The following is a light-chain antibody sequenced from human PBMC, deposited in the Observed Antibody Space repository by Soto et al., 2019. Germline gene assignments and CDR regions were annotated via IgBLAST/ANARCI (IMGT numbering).Light chain of an antibody. CDR3: QQFGSSPPRYP. Sequence: EIVLTQSPGTLSLSPGERATLSCRASRRIGNNYLAWYQQKPGQAPRLLIYATSSRATGIPDRFSGSGSGTDFTLTISRLAPEDFAVYYCQQFGSSPPRYPFGQGTKLEIK. V-gene: IGKV3-20*01. CDR1: RRIGNNY. CDR2: ATS. J-gene: IGKJ2*01.